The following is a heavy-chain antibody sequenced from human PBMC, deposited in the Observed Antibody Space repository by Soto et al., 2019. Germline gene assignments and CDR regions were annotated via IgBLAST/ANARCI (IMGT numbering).Heavy chain of an antibody. J-gene: IGHJ4*02. V-gene: IGHV1-3*01. CDR1: GYTFTSYA. CDR2: INAGNGNT. D-gene: IGHD4-17*01. Sequence: ASVQVSCKASGYTFTSYAMHWVRQAPGQRLEWMGWINAGNGNTKYSQKFQGRVTITRDTSASTAYMELSSLRSEDTAVYYCAREGPRLDGDYEFDYWGQGTLVTVSS. CDR3: AREGPRLDGDYEFDY.